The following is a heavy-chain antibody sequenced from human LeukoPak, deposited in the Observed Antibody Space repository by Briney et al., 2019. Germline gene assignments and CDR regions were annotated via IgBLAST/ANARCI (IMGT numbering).Heavy chain of an antibody. V-gene: IGHV3-15*07. D-gene: IGHD5-12*01. CDR2: IKSKTDGGTT. Sequence: GGSLRLSCAASGFTFSNAWMNWVRQAPGKGLEWVGRIKSKTDGGTTDYAAPVKGRFTISRDDSKNTLYLQMNSLKTEDTAVYYCTTMVVATMSGLSDYWGQGTLVTVSS. CDR3: TTMVVATMSGLSDY. CDR1: GFTFSNAW. J-gene: IGHJ4*02.